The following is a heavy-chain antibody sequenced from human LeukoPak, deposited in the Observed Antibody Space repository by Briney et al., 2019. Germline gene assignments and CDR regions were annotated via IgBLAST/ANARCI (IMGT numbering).Heavy chain of an antibody. CDR2: IYYSGST. J-gene: IGHJ4*02. CDR3: ARLHYYGSGSRFYADY. CDR1: GGSFSGYY. D-gene: IGHD3-10*01. Sequence: SETLSLTCAVYGGSFSGYYWSWIRQPPGKGLEWIGYIYYSGSTNYNPSLKSRVTISVDTSKNQFSLKLSSVTAADTAVYYCARLHYYGSGSRFYADYWGQGTLVTVSS. V-gene: IGHV4-59*08.